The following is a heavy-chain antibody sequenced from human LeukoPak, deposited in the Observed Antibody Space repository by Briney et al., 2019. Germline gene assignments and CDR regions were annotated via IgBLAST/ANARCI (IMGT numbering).Heavy chain of an antibody. J-gene: IGHJ5*02. CDR3: AKLGNRAYSSGYH. Sequence: PGGSLRLSCAASGFTFSSYAMSWVRQAPGKELEWVSAISGSGGSTYYADSVKGRFTISRDNSKNTLYLQMNSLRAEDTAVYYCAKLGNRAYSSGYHWGQGTLVTVSS. CDR1: GFTFSSYA. D-gene: IGHD6-19*01. V-gene: IGHV3-23*01. CDR2: ISGSGGST.